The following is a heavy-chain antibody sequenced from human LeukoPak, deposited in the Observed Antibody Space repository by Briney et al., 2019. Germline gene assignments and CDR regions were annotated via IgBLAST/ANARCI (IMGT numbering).Heavy chain of an antibody. D-gene: IGHD6-19*01. CDR2: IYNDGTT. J-gene: IGHJ4*02. V-gene: IGHV3-53*01. CDR1: GFTVITSF. CDR3: VRDIGWFRFDY. Sequence: GGSLRLSCAASGFTVITSFMSWVRQAPGKGLEWISVIYNDGTTYYADSVKGRFTISRDNPKNTLYLQMNTLRAEDTAVYYCVRDIGWFRFDYWGQGTLVTVSS.